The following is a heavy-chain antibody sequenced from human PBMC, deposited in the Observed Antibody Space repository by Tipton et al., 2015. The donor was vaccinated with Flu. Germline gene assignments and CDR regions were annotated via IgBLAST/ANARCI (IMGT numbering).Heavy chain of an antibody. Sequence: GEALSSYYWSWIRQPAGKGLEWIGRIYTSGGAKYNPSLRGRLTMSVDTSKNQFSLKLSSVTAADTAVYYCAVGYYGRGDYWGQGTLVTVSS. D-gene: IGHD3-3*01. J-gene: IGHJ4*02. CDR3: AVGYYGRGDY. CDR2: IYTSGGA. V-gene: IGHV4-4*07. CDR1: GEALSSYY.